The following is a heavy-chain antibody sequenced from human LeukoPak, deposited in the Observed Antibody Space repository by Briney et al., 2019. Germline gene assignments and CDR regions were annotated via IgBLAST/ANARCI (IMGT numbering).Heavy chain of an antibody. D-gene: IGHD1-1*01. CDR3: AKEAFRRGLENFIDY. J-gene: IGHJ4*02. CDR1: GFTFSSYG. V-gene: IGHV3-23*01. CDR2: ISGDGKER. Sequence: GGSLRLSCAASGFTFSSYGMSWVRQAPGKGLQWVSAISGDGKERDYPDSVKGRFTISGDNSKNTLYLQMNSLRAEDTAVYYCAKEAFRRGLENFIDYWGQGTLVTVSS.